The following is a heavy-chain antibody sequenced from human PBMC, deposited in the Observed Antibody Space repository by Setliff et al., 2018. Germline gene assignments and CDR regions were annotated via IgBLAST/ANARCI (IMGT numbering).Heavy chain of an antibody. CDR1: GGSFSDYY. CDR2: INHSGST. D-gene: IGHD2-15*01. CDR3: GRGFSRIEGWGNWFDP. J-gene: IGHJ5*02. Sequence: SETLSLTCGASGGSFSDYYWSWIRQTPGKGLEWIGEINHSGSTKCNPSLKSRVTLSVDTPKNQFSLKLTSVTAADTAVYYCGRGFSRIEGWGNWFDPWGQGILVTVSS. V-gene: IGHV4-34*01.